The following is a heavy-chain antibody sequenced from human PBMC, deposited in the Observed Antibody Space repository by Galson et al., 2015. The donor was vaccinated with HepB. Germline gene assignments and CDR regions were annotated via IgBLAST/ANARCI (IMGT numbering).Heavy chain of an antibody. CDR1: GFSLSNARMG. V-gene: IGHV2-26*01. D-gene: IGHD3-22*01. CDR2: IFSNDEK. J-gene: IGHJ5*02. Sequence: PALVKPTQTLTLTCTVSGFSLSNARMGVSWIRQPPGKALEWLAHIFSNDEKSYSTSLKSRLTISKDTSKSQVVLTMTNMDPVDTATYYCARIRDYYDSSGYYYVSQGFDPWGQGTLVTVSS. CDR3: ARIRDYYDSSGYYYVSQGFDP.